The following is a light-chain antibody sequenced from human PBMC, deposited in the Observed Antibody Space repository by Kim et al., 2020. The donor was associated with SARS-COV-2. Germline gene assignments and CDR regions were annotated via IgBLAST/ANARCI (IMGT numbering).Light chain of an antibody. CDR2: RNN. V-gene: IGLV1-47*01. CDR3: AAWDDSLSGLWV. J-gene: IGLJ3*02. Sequence: ELTQPPSASGTPGQRVTISCSGSSSNIGSNYVYWYQQLPGTAPKLLIYRNNQRPSGVPDRFSGSKSGTSASLAINGLRSEDEADYYCAAWDDSLSGLWVFGGGTQLTVL. CDR1: SSNIGSNY.